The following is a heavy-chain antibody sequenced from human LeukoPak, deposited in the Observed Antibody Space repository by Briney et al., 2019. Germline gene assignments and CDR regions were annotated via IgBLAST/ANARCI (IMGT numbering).Heavy chain of an antibody. Sequence: PGGSLRLSCAASGFTFSSYAMSWVRQAPGKGLEWVSGITGSGHTTYYADSVKGRFTISRDNSKNTLYLQMNSLRAEDTAVYYCAKRAVDNWGHYDILTGYIDYWGQGTLVTVSS. J-gene: IGHJ4*02. CDR3: AKRAVDNWGHYDILTGYIDY. D-gene: IGHD3-9*01. CDR1: GFTFSSYA. CDR2: ITGSGHTT. V-gene: IGHV3-23*01.